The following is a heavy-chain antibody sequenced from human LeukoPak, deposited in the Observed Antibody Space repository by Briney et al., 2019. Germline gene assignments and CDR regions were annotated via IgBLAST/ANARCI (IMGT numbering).Heavy chain of an antibody. V-gene: IGHV4-30-4*01. D-gene: IGHD6-19*01. CDR3: AREKAVALDY. Sequence: SETLSLTCTVSGGSISSGDYYWSWIRQPPGEGLEWIGYIYYSGSTYYNPSLKSRVTISVDTSKNQFSLKLSSVTAADTAVYYCAREKAVALDYWGQGTLVTVSS. CDR1: GGSISSGDYY. J-gene: IGHJ4*02. CDR2: IYYSGST.